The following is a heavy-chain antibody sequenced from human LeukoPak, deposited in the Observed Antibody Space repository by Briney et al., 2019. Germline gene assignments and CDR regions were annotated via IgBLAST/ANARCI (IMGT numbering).Heavy chain of an antibody. CDR1: GFTFSIYS. J-gene: IGHJ4*02. CDR2: ISSSSSTI. V-gene: IGHV3-48*01. Sequence: AGGSLRLSCAASGFTFSIYSMSWVRQAPGKGLEWVSYISSSSSTISYADSVKGRFTISRDNAENSLYLQMNNLRAEDTAVYYCARAGDFSFKDWGQGTLVTVSS. D-gene: IGHD3-3*01. CDR3: ARAGDFSFKD.